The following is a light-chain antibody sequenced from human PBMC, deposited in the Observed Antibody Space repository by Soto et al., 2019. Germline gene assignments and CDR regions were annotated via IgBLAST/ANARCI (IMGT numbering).Light chain of an antibody. CDR3: CSHAGSSTWV. V-gene: IGLV2-23*02. J-gene: IGLJ3*02. CDR1: SSYVGSYNL. CDR2: EVS. Sequence: QSVLTQPASVSGSPGQSITISCTGTSSYVGSYNLVSWYQQHPGKAPKLMIYEVSKRPSGVSNRFSGSKSGNTASLTISGLQAEDEAAYYCCSHAGSSTWVFGGGTKVTVL.